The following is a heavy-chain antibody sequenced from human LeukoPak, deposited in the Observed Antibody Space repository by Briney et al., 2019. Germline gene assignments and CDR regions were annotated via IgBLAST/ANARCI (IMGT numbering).Heavy chain of an antibody. D-gene: IGHD2-15*01. CDR1: GFTFSSYG. CDR3: AKAIIGYCSGGSCYSEGPFDY. V-gene: IGHV3-30*02. CDR2: IRYDGSNK. Sequence: RGGSLRLSCAASGFTFSSYGMHWVRQAPGKGLEWVAFIRYDGSNKYYADSVKGRFTISRDNSKNTLYLQMNSLRAEDTAVYYCAKAIIGYCSGGSCYSEGPFDYWGQGTLVTVSS. J-gene: IGHJ4*02.